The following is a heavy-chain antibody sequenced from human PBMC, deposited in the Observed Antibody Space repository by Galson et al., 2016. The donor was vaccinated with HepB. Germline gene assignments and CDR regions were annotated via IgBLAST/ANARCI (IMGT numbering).Heavy chain of an antibody. CDR1: GFTFNSYW. Sequence: SLRLSCAGSGFTFNSYWSSWVRQAPGEALEWVANIKHDDSEIYDGDSVKGRFTISRDNARNSLYLQMHSLRAEDTAVYYCAKEATYGMAYSFDYWGQGSLVTVSS. J-gene: IGHJ4*02. V-gene: IGHV3-7*01. CDR3: AKEATYGMAYSFDY. CDR2: IKHDDSEI. D-gene: IGHD2-21*01.